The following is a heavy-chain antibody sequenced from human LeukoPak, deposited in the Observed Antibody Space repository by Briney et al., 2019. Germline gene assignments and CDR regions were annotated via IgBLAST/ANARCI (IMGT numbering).Heavy chain of an antibody. CDR1: AVPFSTYS. Sequence: GGSLRLSCAASAVPFSTYSMSWVRQAPGKGLEWISYLTSGSSTVYYADSVQGRFVISRDNAKNSLSLQMTSLRPEDTAVYYCARGYSSGRSAFDIWGQGTMVTVSS. D-gene: IGHD6-19*01. CDR3: ARGYSSGRSAFDI. V-gene: IGHV3-48*04. CDR2: LTSGSSTV. J-gene: IGHJ3*02.